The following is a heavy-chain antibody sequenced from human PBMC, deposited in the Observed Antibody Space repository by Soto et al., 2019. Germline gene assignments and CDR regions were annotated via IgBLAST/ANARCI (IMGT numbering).Heavy chain of an antibody. Sequence: GESLKISCKGSGYSFTSYWIGWVRQMPGKGLEWMGIIYPGDSDTRYSPSSQGQVTISADKSISTAYLQWSSLKASDTAMYYCASYNDYGDYGYAFDIWGQGTMVTVS. J-gene: IGHJ3*02. CDR3: ASYNDYGDYGYAFDI. V-gene: IGHV5-51*01. CDR1: GYSFTSYW. CDR2: IYPGDSDT. D-gene: IGHD4-17*01.